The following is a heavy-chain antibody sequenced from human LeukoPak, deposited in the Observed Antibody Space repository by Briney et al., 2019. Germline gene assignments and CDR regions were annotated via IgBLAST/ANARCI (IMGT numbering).Heavy chain of an antibody. CDR2: IIPIFGTA. CDR1: GGTFISYA. Sequence: GGSVKVSCKASGGTFISYAISWVRQAPGRGLEWMGGIIPIFGTANYAQKFQGRVTITADESTSTTYMELSSLRSEDTAVYYCARGGYDFWSGYYIGYYFDYWGQGTLVTVSS. CDR3: ARGGYDFWSGYYIGYYFDY. V-gene: IGHV1-69*13. J-gene: IGHJ4*02. D-gene: IGHD3-3*01.